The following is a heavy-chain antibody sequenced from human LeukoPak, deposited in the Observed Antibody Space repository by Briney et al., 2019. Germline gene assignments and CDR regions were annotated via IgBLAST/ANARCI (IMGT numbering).Heavy chain of an antibody. CDR2: IIPIFGTA. J-gene: IGHJ6*03. Sequence: SVKVSCKASGGTFSSYAISWVRQAPGQGLEWMGGIIPIFGTANYAQKFQGRVTITTDESTSTAYMELSSLRSEDTAVYYCARAARPGHYYYYYMDVWGKGTTVTVSS. CDR3: ARAARPGHYYYYYMDV. D-gene: IGHD6-6*01. CDR1: GGTFSSYA. V-gene: IGHV1-69*05.